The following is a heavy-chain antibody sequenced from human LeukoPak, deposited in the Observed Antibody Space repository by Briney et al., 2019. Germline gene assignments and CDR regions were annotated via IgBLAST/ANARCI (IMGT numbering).Heavy chain of an antibody. V-gene: IGHV4-4*07. CDR2: IYTSGST. Sequence: SETLSLTYTVSGGPISSYYWSWIRQPAGKVLEWIGRIYTSGSTNYNPSLKSRVTMSVDTSKNQFSLKLSSVTAADTAVYYCARRGIAVAGFDYWGQGTLVTVSS. CDR3: ARRGIAVAGFDY. CDR1: GGPISSYY. J-gene: IGHJ4*02. D-gene: IGHD6-19*01.